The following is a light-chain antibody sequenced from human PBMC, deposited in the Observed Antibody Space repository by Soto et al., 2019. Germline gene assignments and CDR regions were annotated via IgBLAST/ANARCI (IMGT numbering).Light chain of an antibody. CDR3: SSYAGSGIVV. V-gene: IGLV2-8*01. CDR2: EVN. Sequence: QSALTQPPSASGSPGQSVTISCTGTSSDVGGYNYVSWYQQHPGKAPKLMISEVNKRPSGVPDRFSGSKSGNTASLTVSGLQAEDEADYYCSSYAGSGIVVFGGGTKLTVL. CDR1: SSDVGGYNY. J-gene: IGLJ2*01.